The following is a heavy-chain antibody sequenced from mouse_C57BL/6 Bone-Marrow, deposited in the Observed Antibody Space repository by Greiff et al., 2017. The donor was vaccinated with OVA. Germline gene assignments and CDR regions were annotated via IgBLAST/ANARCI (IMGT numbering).Heavy chain of an antibody. V-gene: IGHV5-15*01. CDR1: GFTFSDYG. Sequence: EVKLMESGGGLVQPGGSLKLSCAASGFTFSDYGMAWVRQAPRKGPEWVAFISNLAYSIYYADTVTGRFTISRENAKNTLYLEMSSLRSEDTAMYYCARRDHGYFDYWGQGTTLTVSS. D-gene: IGHD2-13*01. CDR3: ARRDHGYFDY. J-gene: IGHJ2*01. CDR2: ISNLAYSI.